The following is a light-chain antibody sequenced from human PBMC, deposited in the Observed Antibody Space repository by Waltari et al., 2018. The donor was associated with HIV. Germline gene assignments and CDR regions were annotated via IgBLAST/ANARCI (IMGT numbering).Light chain of an antibody. V-gene: IGLV2-14*01. CDR1: TKDVGNYDY. J-gene: IGLJ3*02. CDR2: DVS. Sequence: QSALTQPASVSGSPGQSITISCTGTTKDVGNYDYVSWYQHRPGKAPKLLIYDVSNRPSGVSGSFSGSKSGNTASLSISGLQAEDEADYFCSSYRTYGTLVFGGGTKLTVL. CDR3: SSYRTYGTLV.